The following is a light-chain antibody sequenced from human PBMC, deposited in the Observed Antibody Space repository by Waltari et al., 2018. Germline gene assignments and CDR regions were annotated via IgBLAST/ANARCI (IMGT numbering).Light chain of an antibody. CDR3: QSYDSSLSGSWV. CDR2: GNS. CDR1: SSNIGAGHD. V-gene: IGLV1-40*01. Sequence: QSVLTQPPSVSAAPGQRVTISCTGSSSNIGAGHDVHWYQQLPGTAPKLLIYGNSNRPSGVPDRFSGSKSGTSASLAITGLQAEDEADYYCQSYDSSLSGSWVFGGGTKLTVL. J-gene: IGLJ3*02.